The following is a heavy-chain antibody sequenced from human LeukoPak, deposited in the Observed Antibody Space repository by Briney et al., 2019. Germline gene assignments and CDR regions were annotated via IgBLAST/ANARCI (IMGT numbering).Heavy chain of an antibody. Sequence: GGSLRLSCAASGFTFSIYGMGWVRQAPGKGLEWVSGISGSGGSTYYADSVKGRFTISRDNSKNTLYLQMNSLSVEDTAVYYCAKENWVYNWKYDSSGSGINYWGQGTLVTVSS. CDR1: GFTFSIYG. CDR3: AKENWVYNWKYDSSGSGINY. V-gene: IGHV3-23*01. J-gene: IGHJ4*02. D-gene: IGHD3-22*01. CDR2: ISGSGGST.